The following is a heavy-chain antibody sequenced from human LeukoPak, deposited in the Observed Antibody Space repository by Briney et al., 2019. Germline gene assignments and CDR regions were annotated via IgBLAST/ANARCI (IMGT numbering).Heavy chain of an antibody. J-gene: IGHJ4*02. Sequence: GGSLRLSCAASGFTVSANYMSWVRQAPGKGLEWVSIISASGGITYYADSVKGRFTISRDNSKNTLYLQMNSLRAEDTAVYYCASKIVVVGTYDYWGQGTLVTVSS. CDR1: GFTVSANY. D-gene: IGHD2-15*01. CDR2: ISASGGIT. CDR3: ASKIVVVGTYDY. V-gene: IGHV3-23*01.